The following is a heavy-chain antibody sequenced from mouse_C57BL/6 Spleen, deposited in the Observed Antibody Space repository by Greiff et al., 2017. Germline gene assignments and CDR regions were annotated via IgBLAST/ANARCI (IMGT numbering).Heavy chain of an antibody. D-gene: IGHD1-1*02. CDR3: VRYDYGLLDY. V-gene: IGHV10-1*01. J-gene: IGHJ4*01. Sequence: EVQLVESGGGLVQPKGSLKLSCAASGFSFNTYAMNWVRQAPGKGLEWVARIRSKSNNYATYYADSVKDRFTISRDDSESMLYLQMNNLKTEDTAMYYCVRYDYGLLDYWGQGTAVTVSS. CDR1: GFSFNTYA. CDR2: IRSKSNNYAT.